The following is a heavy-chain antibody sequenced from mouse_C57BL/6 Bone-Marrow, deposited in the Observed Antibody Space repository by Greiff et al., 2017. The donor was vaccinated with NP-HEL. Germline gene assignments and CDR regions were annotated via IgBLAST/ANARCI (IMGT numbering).Heavy chain of an antibody. CDR1: GFNIKDYY. D-gene: IGHD2-12*01. Sequence: VQLQQSGAELVRPGASVKLSCTASGFNIKDYYMHWVKQRPEQGLEWIGWIDPENGDTEYASKFQGKATITADTSSNTAYLQLTSLTSGDTAVYYCAKWSYYWYFDVWGTGTTVTVSS. CDR3: AKWSYYWYFDV. V-gene: IGHV14-4*01. CDR2: IDPENGDT. J-gene: IGHJ1*03.